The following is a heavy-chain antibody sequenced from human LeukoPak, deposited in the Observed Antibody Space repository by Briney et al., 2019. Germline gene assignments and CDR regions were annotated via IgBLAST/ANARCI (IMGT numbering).Heavy chain of an antibody. J-gene: IGHJ3*02. CDR3: ARDRPAEKISVWFGGPSGGLDPFDI. CDR2: IYYSGTA. CDR1: GASISGYH. Sequence: SETLSLTCTVSGASISGYHWSWNRQPPGKGLEWMGYIYYSGTANYNPSLESRVTISIDTSKNQISLNLSSVTAADTAIYYCARDRPAEKISVWFGGPSGGLDPFDIWGQGKMVIVSS. D-gene: IGHD3-10*01. V-gene: IGHV4-59*01.